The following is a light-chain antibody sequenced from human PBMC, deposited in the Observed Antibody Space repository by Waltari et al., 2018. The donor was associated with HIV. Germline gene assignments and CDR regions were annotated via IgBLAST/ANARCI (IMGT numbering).Light chain of an antibody. J-gene: IGLJ3*02. Sequence: QSALTQPAYVSGSPGQSITISCTGSSSDDGSYKLVSWYQQHPGKAPKLIIYEGINRPSGVSNRFSGSKSGNTASLTISGLQAEDEADYSCCSYAGSSHWVFGGGTKLTVL. CDR3: CSYAGSSHWV. CDR2: EGI. V-gene: IGLV2-23*01. CDR1: SSDDGSYKL.